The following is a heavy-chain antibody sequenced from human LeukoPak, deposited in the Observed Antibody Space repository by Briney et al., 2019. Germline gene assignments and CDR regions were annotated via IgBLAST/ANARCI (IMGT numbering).Heavy chain of an antibody. D-gene: IGHD2/OR15-2a*01. CDR3: VRDNSRNSRGWWFDP. V-gene: IGHV1-46*03. CDR1: GFTFTNYY. CDR2: INPSGTST. Sequence: ASVKVSCKASGFTFTNYYMHWVRQAPGQGLEWMGIINPSGTSTNYAQKFRGRVTMTRDTSTSTVYMELSSLRSEDTAVYYCVRDNSRNSRGWWFDPWGQGTLVTV. J-gene: IGHJ5*02.